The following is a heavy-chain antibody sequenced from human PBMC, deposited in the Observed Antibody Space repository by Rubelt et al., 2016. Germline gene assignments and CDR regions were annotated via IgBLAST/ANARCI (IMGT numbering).Heavy chain of an antibody. J-gene: IGHJ6*02. CDR3: ATGDGYNRRSMDV. CDR2: ISSSSSYI. D-gene: IGHD5-24*01. Sequence: GKEWVSSISSSSSYIYYADSVKGRFTISRDNAKNSLYLQMNSLRAEDTAVYYCATGDGYNRRSMDVWGQGTTVTASS. V-gene: IGHV3-21*01.